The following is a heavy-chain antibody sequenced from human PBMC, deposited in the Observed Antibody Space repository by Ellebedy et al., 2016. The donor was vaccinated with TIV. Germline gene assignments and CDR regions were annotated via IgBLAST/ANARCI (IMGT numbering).Heavy chain of an antibody. J-gene: IGHJ6*03. CDR1: GFTFSSYS. CDR2: ISSSSSYI. V-gene: IGHV3-21*01. D-gene: IGHD2-2*02. Sequence: GGSLRLSXAASGFTFSSYSMNWVRQAPGKGLEWVSSISSSSSYIYYADSVKGRFTISRDNAKNSLYLQMNSLRAEDTAVYYCARDRYCSSTSCYTGVMDVWGKGTTVTVSS. CDR3: ARDRYCSSTSCYTGVMDV.